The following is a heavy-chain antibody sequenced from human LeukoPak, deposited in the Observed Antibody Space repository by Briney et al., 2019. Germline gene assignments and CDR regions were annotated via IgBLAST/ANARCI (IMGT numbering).Heavy chain of an antibody. J-gene: IGHJ4*02. CDR2: ISISGDTR. CDR3: ARGLWFGQLSLFDY. Sequence: GGSLRLSCVASEFAFRSYEMNGVRQAPGKGLEWVSFISISGDTRYYADSVKGRFTISRDNAKNSLYLQMNRLRAEDTAIYYCARGLWFGQLSLFDYWGQGTLVTVSS. CDR1: EFAFRSYE. V-gene: IGHV3-48*03. D-gene: IGHD3-10*01.